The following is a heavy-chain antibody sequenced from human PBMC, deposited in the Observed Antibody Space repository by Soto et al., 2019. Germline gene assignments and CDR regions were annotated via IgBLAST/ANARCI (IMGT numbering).Heavy chain of an antibody. CDR2: ISGNGSST. CDR3: AKDFDYIGNIYVDF. CDR1: GFTFLRHA. V-gene: IGHV3-23*01. Sequence: EVQLLESGGGLVQPGGSLRLSCAASGFTFLRHAMSWVRQAPGKGLEWVSVISGNGSSTYYADSVKGRFTISRDNSKNTLYLQMNSLRGEDTAFYYCAKDFDYIGNIYVDFWGHGTLVTVSS. J-gene: IGHJ4*01. D-gene: IGHD3-9*01.